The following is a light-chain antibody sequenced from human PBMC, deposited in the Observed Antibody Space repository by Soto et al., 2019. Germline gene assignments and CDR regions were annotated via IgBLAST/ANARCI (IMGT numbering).Light chain of an antibody. CDR2: DAS. Sequence: EIVLTQSPATLSLSPGERATLSCRASQSVGSYLAWYQHKPGQPPRLLIYDASNRATGIPARFSGSGSGTDFTLTISSLEPEDFAVYYCQQRSNWPPTWTFGQGTKVDIK. CDR3: QQRSNWPPTWT. J-gene: IGKJ1*01. CDR1: QSVGSY. V-gene: IGKV3-11*01.